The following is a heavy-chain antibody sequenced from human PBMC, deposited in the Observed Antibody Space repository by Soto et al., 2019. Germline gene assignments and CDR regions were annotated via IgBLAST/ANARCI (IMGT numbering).Heavy chain of an antibody. CDR1: GGSFSCYY. Sequence: SETLSLTCAVYGGSFSCYYWSWIRQPPGKGLEWIGEINHSGSTNYNPSLKSRVTISVDTSKNQFSLKLSSVTAADTAVYYCAVKGYSSSWYDAFDIWGQGTMVTVSS. J-gene: IGHJ3*02. V-gene: IGHV4-34*01. D-gene: IGHD6-13*01. CDR3: AVKGYSSSWYDAFDI. CDR2: INHSGST.